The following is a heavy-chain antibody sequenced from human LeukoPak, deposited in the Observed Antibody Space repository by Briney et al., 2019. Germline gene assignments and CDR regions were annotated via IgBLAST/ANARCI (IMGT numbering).Heavy chain of an antibody. Sequence: ASVKVSCKASGYTFTSYDINWVRQATGQGLEWMGWMNPNSGNTGYAQKFQGRVTITRNTSISTAYMELSSLRSEDTAVYYCAKFPGVYYDSSGLIFDYWGQGTLVTVSS. D-gene: IGHD3-22*01. CDR2: MNPNSGNT. J-gene: IGHJ4*02. V-gene: IGHV1-8*03. CDR1: GYTFTSYD. CDR3: AKFPGVYYDSSGLIFDY.